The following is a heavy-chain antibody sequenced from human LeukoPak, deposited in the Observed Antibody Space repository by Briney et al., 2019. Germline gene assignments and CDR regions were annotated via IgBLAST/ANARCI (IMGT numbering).Heavy chain of an antibody. CDR3: ARDLSYYDSSGYDAFDI. CDR1: GGSISSYY. Sequence: SETLSLTCTVSGGSISSYYWSWIRQPAGKGLECIGRIYTSGSTNYNPSLKSRVTMSVDTSKNQFSLKLSSVTAADTAVYYCARDLSYYDSSGYDAFDIWGQGTMVTVSS. D-gene: IGHD3-22*01. CDR2: IYTSGST. V-gene: IGHV4-4*07. J-gene: IGHJ3*02.